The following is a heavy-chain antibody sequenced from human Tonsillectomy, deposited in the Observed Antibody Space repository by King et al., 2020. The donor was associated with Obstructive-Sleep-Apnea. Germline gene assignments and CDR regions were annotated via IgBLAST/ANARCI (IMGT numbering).Heavy chain of an antibody. Sequence: VQLVESGGGLVKPGGSLRLSCAASGFTFSNAWMSWVRQAPGKGLEWVGRIKSTTDGGTTDYAAPVKGRVIILREVSKNTLYLQMNSLKTEDTAVYYCTTDGCSSTSCYDNWFDPWGQGTLVTVSS. J-gene: IGHJ5*02. CDR1: GFTFSNAW. V-gene: IGHV3-15*01. CDR3: TTDGCSSTSCYDNWFDP. CDR2: IKSTTDGGTT. D-gene: IGHD2-2*01.